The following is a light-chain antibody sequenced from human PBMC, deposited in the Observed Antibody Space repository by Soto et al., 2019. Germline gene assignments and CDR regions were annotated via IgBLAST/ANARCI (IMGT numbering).Light chain of an antibody. V-gene: IGKV1-39*01. J-gene: IGKJ5*01. Sequence: DIQMTQSPSSLSASVGDRVTITCRASQSISSYLNWYQQKPGKAPKLLIYAASSLQSGVPSRFSGSGSGTDFTLTISSLQPEDFATYYCQQYYSTPFTFGPGTGLEIK. CDR2: AAS. CDR3: QQYYSTPFT. CDR1: QSISSY.